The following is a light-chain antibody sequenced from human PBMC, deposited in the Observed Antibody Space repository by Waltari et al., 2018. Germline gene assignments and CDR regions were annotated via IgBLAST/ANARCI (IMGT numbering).Light chain of an antibody. V-gene: IGLV1-51*02. CDR1: TSNIGNNY. Sequence: QSVLTQPPSVSAAPGQRVTISCSGSTSNIGNNYVSWYQQLPGTAPKLLIYENNKPPSGISDRFSGSKSGTSATLGITGLQTGDEADYYCGTWDSSLTAGVFGGGTKLTVL. CDR2: ENN. CDR3: GTWDSSLTAGV. J-gene: IGLJ2*01.